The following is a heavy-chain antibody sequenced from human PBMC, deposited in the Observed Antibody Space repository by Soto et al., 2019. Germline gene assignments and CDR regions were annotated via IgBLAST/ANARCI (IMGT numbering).Heavy chain of an antibody. D-gene: IGHD3-22*01. V-gene: IGHV1-46*01. Sequence: ASVKVSCKASGYTFTSYYMHWVRQAPGQGLEWMGIINPSGGSTRYAQKFQGRVTMTRDTSTSTVYMELSSLRSGDTAVYYCASCVIYDSSGYYFDYCGQGTLVTVSP. J-gene: IGHJ4*02. CDR1: GYTFTSYY. CDR3: ASCVIYDSSGYYFDY. CDR2: INPSGGST.